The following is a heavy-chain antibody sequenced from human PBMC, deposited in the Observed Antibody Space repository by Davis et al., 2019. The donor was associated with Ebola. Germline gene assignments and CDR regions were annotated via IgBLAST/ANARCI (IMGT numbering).Heavy chain of an antibody. J-gene: IGHJ4*01. Sequence: PGGSLRLSCAASGFTFSSYWMSWVRQAPGKGLEWLANINLDGSEKNYVDSVRGRFTISRDNAKSSLFLQMNSLRVEDSAVYYCAKYAGFDFDHWGHGILVIVSS. CDR2: INLDGSEK. D-gene: IGHD3-10*01. V-gene: IGHV3-7*01. CDR3: AKYAGFDFDH. CDR1: GFTFSSYW.